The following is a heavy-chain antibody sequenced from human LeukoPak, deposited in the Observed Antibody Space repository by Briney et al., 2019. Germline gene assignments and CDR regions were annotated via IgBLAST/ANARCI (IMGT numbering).Heavy chain of an antibody. CDR3: ARTMYYYESSGYRDYFDS. CDR1: GGSISSSSYY. Sequence: SETLSLTCTVSGGSISSSSYYWHWIRQPAGKGLEWIGRIYISGTTNYNPSLKSRVTISADTSKNQFSLRLSSVTAADTAVYYCARTMYYYESSGYRDYFDSWGQGTLVTVSS. D-gene: IGHD3-22*01. V-gene: IGHV4-61*02. CDR2: IYISGTT. J-gene: IGHJ4*02.